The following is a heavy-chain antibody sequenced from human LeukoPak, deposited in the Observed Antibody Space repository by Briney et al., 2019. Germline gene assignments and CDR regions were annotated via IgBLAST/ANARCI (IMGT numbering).Heavy chain of an antibody. J-gene: IGHJ4*02. Sequence: SETLSLTCTVSGGSISSYYWSWIRQPPGKGLEWIGYIYYSGSTNYNPSLKSRVTISVDTSKNQFSLKLSSVTAADTAVYYCARLPFNTAMVSYYFDYWSQGTLVTVSS. CDR3: ARLPFNTAMVSYYFDY. CDR2: IYYSGST. CDR1: GGSISSYY. V-gene: IGHV4-59*01. D-gene: IGHD5-18*01.